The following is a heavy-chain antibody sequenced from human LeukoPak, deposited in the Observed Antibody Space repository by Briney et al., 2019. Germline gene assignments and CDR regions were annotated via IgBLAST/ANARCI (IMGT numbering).Heavy chain of an antibody. J-gene: IGHJ3*02. D-gene: IGHD2-15*01. V-gene: IGHV4-30-4*01. CDR2: IYDSGST. Sequence: SQTLSLTCTVSGASIRSGDYYWSWIRQPPGRGLEWIGYIYDSGSTYYNPSLKSRITISVDTSENRFSLKLSSVTATDTAVYYCARDCSGGSCYGAFDIWGQGTMVTVSS. CDR3: ARDCSGGSCYGAFDI. CDR1: GASIRSGDYY.